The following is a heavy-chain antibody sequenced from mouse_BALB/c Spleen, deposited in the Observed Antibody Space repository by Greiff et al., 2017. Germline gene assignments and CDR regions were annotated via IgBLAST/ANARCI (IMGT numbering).Heavy chain of an antibody. V-gene: IGHV5-6-2*01. Sequence: EVQLVESGGGLVKLGGSLKLSCAASGFTFSSYYMSWVRQTPEKRLELVAAINSNGGSTYYPDTVKGRFTISRDNAKNTLYLQMSSLKSEDTALYYCARHSDYGWYFDVWGAGTTVTVSS. CDR3: ARHSDYGWYFDV. J-gene: IGHJ1*01. CDR1: GFTFSSYY. D-gene: IGHD1-1*01. CDR2: INSNGGST.